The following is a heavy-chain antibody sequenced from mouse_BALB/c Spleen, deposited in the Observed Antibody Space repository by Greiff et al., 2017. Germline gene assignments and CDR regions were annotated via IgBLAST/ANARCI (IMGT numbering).Heavy chain of an antibody. Sequence: EVMLVESGGGLVQPGESLKLSCESNEYEFPSHDMSWVRKTPEKRLELVAAINSDGGSTYYPDTMERRFIISSDNTKKTLYLQMSSLRSEDTALYYCARQRLLLGGAMDYWGQGTSVTVSS. CDR2: INSDGGST. D-gene: IGHD2-1*01. CDR3: ARQRLLLGGAMDY. J-gene: IGHJ4*01. CDR1: EYEFPSHD. V-gene: IGHV5-2*03.